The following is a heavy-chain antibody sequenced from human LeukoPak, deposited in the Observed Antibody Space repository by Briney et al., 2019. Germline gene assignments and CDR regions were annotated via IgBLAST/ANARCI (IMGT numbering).Heavy chain of an antibody. J-gene: IGHJ4*02. CDR2: IYHSGST. D-gene: IGHD4-17*01. CDR1: GYSISSGYY. V-gene: IGHV4-38-2*02. Sequence: SETLSLTCTVSGYSISSGYYWGWIRQPPGKGLEWIGSIYHSGSTYYNPSLKSRVTISVDTSKNQFSLKLSSVTAADTAVYYRARVTSYGDIDYWGQGTLVTVSS. CDR3: ARVTSYGDIDY.